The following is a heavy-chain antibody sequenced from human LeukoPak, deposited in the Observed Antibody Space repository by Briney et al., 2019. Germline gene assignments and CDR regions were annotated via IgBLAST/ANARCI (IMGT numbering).Heavy chain of an antibody. CDR3: ARAELFYYDSSGYLFQH. CDR2: IYYSGST. V-gene: IGHV4-39*07. Sequence: SETLSLTCTVSGGSISSSSYYWGWIRQPRGKGLEWIGSIYYSGSTYYNPSLKSRVTISVDTSKNQFSLKLSSVTAADTAVYYCARAELFYYDSSGYLFQHWGQGTLVTVSS. CDR1: GGSISSSSYY. J-gene: IGHJ1*01. D-gene: IGHD3-22*01.